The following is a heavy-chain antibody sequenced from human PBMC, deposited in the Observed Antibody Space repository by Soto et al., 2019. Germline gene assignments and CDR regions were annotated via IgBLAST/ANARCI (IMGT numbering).Heavy chain of an antibody. CDR2: ISGSGGST. CDR3: ATAPPYYYDSSGYLAPVDY. Sequence: GGSLRLSCAASGFTFSSYAMSWVRQAPGKGLEWVSTISGSGGSTYYADSVKGRFTMSRDNSKNTLYLQMNSLRAEDTAVYYCATAPPYYYDSSGYLAPVDYWGQGTLVTVSS. J-gene: IGHJ4*02. D-gene: IGHD3-22*01. V-gene: IGHV3-23*01. CDR1: GFTFSSYA.